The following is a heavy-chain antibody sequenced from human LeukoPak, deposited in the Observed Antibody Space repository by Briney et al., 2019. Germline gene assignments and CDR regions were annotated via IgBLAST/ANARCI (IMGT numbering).Heavy chain of an antibody. V-gene: IGHV1-2*02. CDR1: GYTFTGYY. J-gene: IGHJ4*02. D-gene: IGHD2-15*01. CDR3: ARVEYCNVGNCYFRPGAY. Sequence: ASVKVSCKASGYTFTGYYLHWVRQAPGQGLEWMGWINPITGGTKYAQRFQGRVTMTRDTSISTVYMELSRLRSDDTAVYYCARVEYCNVGNCYFRPGAYWGQGTLVTVSS. CDR2: INPITGGT.